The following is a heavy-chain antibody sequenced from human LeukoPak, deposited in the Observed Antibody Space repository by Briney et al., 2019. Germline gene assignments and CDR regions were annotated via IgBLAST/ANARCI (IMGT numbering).Heavy chain of an antibody. CDR2: IKQDGSEK. CDR1: GFTFSSYW. V-gene: IGHV3-7*01. J-gene: IGHJ4*02. Sequence: GSLRLSCAASGFTFSSYWMSWVRQAPGKGLEWVANIKQDGSEKYYVDSVKGRFTISRDNAKNALYLQMNSLRAEETGVYYCTRGGDGYKPCLYWGQGTLVSVSS. D-gene: IGHD5-24*01. CDR3: TRGGDGYKPCLY.